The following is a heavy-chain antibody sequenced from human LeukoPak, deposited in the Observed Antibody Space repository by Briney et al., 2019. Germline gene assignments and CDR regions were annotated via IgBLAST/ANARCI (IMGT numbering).Heavy chain of an antibody. CDR1: RCAGTGSS. V-gene: IGHV3-66*01. D-gene: IGHD3-10*02. CDR2: IYSGGGA. CDR3: ARVFPPNWFDP. J-gene: IGHJ5*02. Sequence: GPVKLHYSAARCAGTGSSTRWVRQAQGKRLEWVSIIYSGGGAYYADSVKGRFTISRDNSRNTLFLQMNSLRAEDTAMYYCARVFPPNWFDPWGQGTLVTVSS.